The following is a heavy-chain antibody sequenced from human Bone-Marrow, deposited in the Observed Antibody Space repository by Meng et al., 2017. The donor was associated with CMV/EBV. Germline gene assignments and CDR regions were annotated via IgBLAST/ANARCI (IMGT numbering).Heavy chain of an antibody. CDR1: GFTFSSYA. CDR2: ISYDGSNK. CDR3: AREIAAATPDY. J-gene: IGHJ4*02. V-gene: IGHV3-30-3*01. D-gene: IGHD6-13*01. Sequence: QVQLGESWGGVVQPGRALRLSCAASGFTFSSYAMHWVRQAPGKGLEWVAVISYDGSNKYYADSVKGRFTISRDNSKNTLYLQMNSLRAEDTAVYYCAREIAAATPDYWGQGTLVTLSS.